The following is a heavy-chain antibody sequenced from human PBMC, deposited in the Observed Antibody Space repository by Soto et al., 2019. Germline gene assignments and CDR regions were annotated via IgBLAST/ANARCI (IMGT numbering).Heavy chain of an antibody. Sequence: TLSLTCAVSGGSISSGGYSWSWIRQPPGKGLEWIGYIYHSGSTYYNPSLKSRVTISVDRSKNQFSLKLSSVTAADTAVYYCARGVGYCSSTSCYHSGMDVWGQGTTVTVSS. J-gene: IGHJ6*02. CDR1: GGSISSGGYS. CDR3: ARGVGYCSSTSCYHSGMDV. CDR2: IYHSGST. D-gene: IGHD2-2*01. V-gene: IGHV4-30-2*01.